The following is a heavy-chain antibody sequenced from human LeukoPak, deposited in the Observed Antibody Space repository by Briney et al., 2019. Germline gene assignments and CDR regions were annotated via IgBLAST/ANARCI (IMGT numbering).Heavy chain of an antibody. V-gene: IGHV3-23*01. D-gene: IGHD6-13*01. J-gene: IGHJ4*02. CDR1: GFTFSSYA. Sequence: GGSLRLSCAASGFTFSSYAMHWVRQAPGKGLEWVSAISGSGGSTYYADSVKGRFTISRDNSKNTLYLQMNSLRAEDTAVYYCAKDGRRGRIAAPPDWGQGTLVTVSS. CDR2: ISGSGGST. CDR3: AKDGRRGRIAAPPD.